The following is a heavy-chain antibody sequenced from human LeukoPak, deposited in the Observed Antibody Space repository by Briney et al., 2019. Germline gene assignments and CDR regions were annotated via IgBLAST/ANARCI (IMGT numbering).Heavy chain of an antibody. CDR2: IYHFGTA. Sequence: SETLSLTCTVSGDFISSNYYWGWIRQPPGKGLEWIGSIYHFGTAYYNPSLRSRVTMSPDTSKNQFSLNVSSVTAADTAVYYCARVIVTSLRYYFDSWGQGALVTVSS. D-gene: IGHD2-15*01. CDR1: GDFISSNYY. CDR3: ARVIVTSLRYYFDS. V-gene: IGHV4-38-2*02. J-gene: IGHJ4*02.